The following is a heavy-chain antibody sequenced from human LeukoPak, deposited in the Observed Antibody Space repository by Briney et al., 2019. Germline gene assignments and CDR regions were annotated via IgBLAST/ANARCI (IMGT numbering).Heavy chain of an antibody. CDR2: INHSGST. Sequence: SETLSLTCAVYVGSFSGYYWSWIRQPPGKGLEWIGEINHSGSTNYNPSLKSRVTLSVDTFKNQCSLKLSSVTAADKDVYYCARCSKTTRWYDPWGQGTLVTVSS. J-gene: IGHJ5*02. D-gene: IGHD4-11*01. V-gene: IGHV4-34*01. CDR3: ARCSKTTRWYDP. CDR1: VGSFSGYY.